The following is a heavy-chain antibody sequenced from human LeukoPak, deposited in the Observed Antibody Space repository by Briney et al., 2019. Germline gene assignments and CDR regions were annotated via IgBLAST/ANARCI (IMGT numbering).Heavy chain of an antibody. CDR1: GFTFSSYA. J-gene: IGHJ3*02. CDR2: ISYDGGNK. CDR3: AREICSSTSCLAFDI. D-gene: IGHD2-2*01. V-gene: IGHV3-30*04. Sequence: GGSLRLSCAASGFTFSSYAMHWVRQAPGKGLEWVAVISYDGGNKYYADSVKGRFTISRDNSKNTLYLQMNSLRAEDTAVYYCAREICSSTSCLAFDIWGQGTMVTVSS.